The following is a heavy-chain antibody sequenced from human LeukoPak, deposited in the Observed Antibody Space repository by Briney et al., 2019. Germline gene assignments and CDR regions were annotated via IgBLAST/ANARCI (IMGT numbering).Heavy chain of an antibody. Sequence: PSETLSLTCTVSGGSISSSSYYWGWIRQPPGKGLVWIGSIYYSGSTYYNPSLKSRVTISVDTSKNQFSLKLSSVTAADTAVYYCARHPPVNWFDPWGQGTLVTVSS. CDR3: ARHPPVNWFDP. CDR2: IYYSGST. V-gene: IGHV4-39*01. J-gene: IGHJ5*02. CDR1: GGSISSSSYY.